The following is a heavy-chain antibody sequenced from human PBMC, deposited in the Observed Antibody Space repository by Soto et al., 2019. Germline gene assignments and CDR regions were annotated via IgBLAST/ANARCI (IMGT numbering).Heavy chain of an antibody. CDR2: IYYSGST. Sequence: QLQLQESGPGLVKPSETLSLTCTVSGGSISSRGYYWGWIRQPPGKGLEWIGTIYYSGSTYYNPSRKSRVTISVDTSKNPFSLTLSSVTAADTAVYYCATSNWFDPWGQGTLVTVSS. V-gene: IGHV4-39*01. CDR1: GGSISSRGYY. J-gene: IGHJ5*02. CDR3: ATSNWFDP.